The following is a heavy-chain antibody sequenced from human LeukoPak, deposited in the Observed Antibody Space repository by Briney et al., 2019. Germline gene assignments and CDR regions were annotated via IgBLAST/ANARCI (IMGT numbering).Heavy chain of an antibody. J-gene: IGHJ4*02. D-gene: IGHD3-10*01. CDR1: GGSISSYY. CDR2: IYYSGST. CDR3: ARAQFGLDY. Sequence: SETLSLTCTVSGGSISSYYWSWIRQPPGKGLEWIGYIYYSGSTNYNPSLKSRVTISVDTSKNRFSLKLSSVTAADTAVYYCARAQFGLDYWGQGTLVTVSS. V-gene: IGHV4-59*01.